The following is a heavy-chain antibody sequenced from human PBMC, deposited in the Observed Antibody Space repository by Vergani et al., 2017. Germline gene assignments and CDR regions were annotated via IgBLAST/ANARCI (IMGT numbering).Heavy chain of an antibody. D-gene: IGHD2-15*01. CDR3: ARGSCLGGSCYKPLFDY. J-gene: IGHJ4*02. Sequence: QVQLQESGPGLVKPSQTLSLTCTVSGGSINSHNYYWSWIRQPAGKGLEWIGRIHTSGSTNYNPFLKSRVTMSEDTSKNQFPLNLISVTAADTAVYFCARGSCLGGSCYKPLFDYWGQGILVTVSS. CDR2: IHTSGST. CDR1: GGSINSHNYY. V-gene: IGHV4-61*02.